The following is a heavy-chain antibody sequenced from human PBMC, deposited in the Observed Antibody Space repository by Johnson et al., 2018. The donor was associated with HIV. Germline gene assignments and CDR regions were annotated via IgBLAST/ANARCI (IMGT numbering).Heavy chain of an antibody. CDR1: RFTFSTYG. Sequence: QVKLVESGGGVVRPGGSLRLSCAASRFTFSTYGMHWVRQAPGKGLDWVAFIQYDANNKYYADSVKGRFTISRDNSKNTLYLQMNSLRAEDTAVYYCARVTTYNFWSVYQDDAFDIWGQGTMVTVSS. CDR3: ARVTTYNFWSVYQDDAFDI. J-gene: IGHJ3*02. V-gene: IGHV3-30*02. D-gene: IGHD3-3*01. CDR2: IQYDANNK.